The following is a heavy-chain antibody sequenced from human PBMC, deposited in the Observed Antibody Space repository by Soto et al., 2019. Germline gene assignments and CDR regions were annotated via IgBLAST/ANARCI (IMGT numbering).Heavy chain of an antibody. CDR3: ARQIRSFGQMWWFDV. J-gene: IGHJ5*02. Sequence: QLQLQESGPGLVKPSETLSLTCSVSGGSISTNPYSWAWVRQSPGKGPEWMGSVNYKFTSQRGDAHPNQSLNRRLTLSLETSRNQFSLELNSVTAADTAVYYCARQIRSFGQMWWFDVWGRGMLVTVSS. CDR1: GGSISTNPYS. V-gene: IGHV4-39*01. D-gene: IGHD3-9*01. CDR2: VNYKFTSQRGDA.